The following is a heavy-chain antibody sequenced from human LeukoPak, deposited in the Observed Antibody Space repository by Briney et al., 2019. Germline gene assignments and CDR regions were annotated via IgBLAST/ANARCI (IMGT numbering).Heavy chain of an antibody. D-gene: IGHD6-13*01. V-gene: IGHV1-2*02. J-gene: IGHJ4*02. CDR2: INPNSGST. Sequence: ASVKVSCKASGYTFNGYYMHWVRQAPGQGLEWMGCINPNSGSTNYAQKLQGRVTMTRDTSMSTAYMELSRLRSDDTAVYYCARDGGQERIAAAGNWGQGTVVTVSA. CDR3: ARDGGQERIAAAGN. CDR1: GYTFNGYY.